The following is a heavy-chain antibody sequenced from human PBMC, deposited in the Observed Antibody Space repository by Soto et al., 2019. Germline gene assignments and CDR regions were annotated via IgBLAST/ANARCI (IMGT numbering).Heavy chain of an antibody. CDR3: VKELGPFNVFDI. Sequence: QAQLVESGGGVVQPGRSLRVSCAASGFTFSTYGMHWVRQAPGKGLEWVAVIWSDGNNKFYPDSVKGRFTISRDNSKNTLYLQMNSLRAEDTAVYYCVKELGPFNVFDIWGQGTRVTVSS. D-gene: IGHD3-16*01. CDR1: GFTFSTYG. V-gene: IGHV3-33*06. J-gene: IGHJ3*02. CDR2: IWSDGNNK.